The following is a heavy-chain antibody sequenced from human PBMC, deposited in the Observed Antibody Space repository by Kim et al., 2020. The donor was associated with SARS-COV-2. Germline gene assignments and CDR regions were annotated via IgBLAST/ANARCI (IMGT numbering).Heavy chain of an antibody. Sequence: SETLSLTCTVSGGSVSSGSYYWSWIRQPPGKGLEWIGYIYYSGSTNYNPSLKSRVTISVDTSKNQFSLKLSSVTAADTAVYYCARGRGYDRLVRWGQGTLVTVSS. J-gene: IGHJ4*02. CDR3: ARGRGYDRLVR. V-gene: IGHV4-61*01. D-gene: IGHD5-12*01. CDR2: IYYSGST. CDR1: GGSVSSGSYY.